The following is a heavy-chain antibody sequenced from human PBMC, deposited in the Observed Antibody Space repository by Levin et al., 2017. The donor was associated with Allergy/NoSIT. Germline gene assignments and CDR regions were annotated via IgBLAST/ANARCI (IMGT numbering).Heavy chain of an antibody. CDR2: ISAHNGNT. CDR1: GYTFTRLG. Sequence: GESLKISCKASGYTFTRLGINWVRQAPGRGLEWMGWISAHNGNTVYAQKLQGRVTMTADTSTSTAYMELRSLRSDDTAVYYCAAWISLVRGVPKNYFDYWGQGTLVTVSS. CDR3: AAWISLVRGVPKNYFDY. J-gene: IGHJ4*02. V-gene: IGHV1-18*04. D-gene: IGHD3-10*01.